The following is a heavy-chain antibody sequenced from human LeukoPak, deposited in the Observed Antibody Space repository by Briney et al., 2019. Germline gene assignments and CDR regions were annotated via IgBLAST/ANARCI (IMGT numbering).Heavy chain of an antibody. D-gene: IGHD1-26*01. CDR2: IYYSGST. CDR3: ARDREDAFDI. Sequence: SETLSLTCTVSGGSISSYYWSWIRQPPGKGLEWIGYIYYSGSTNYNPSLKSRVTISVDTSKNQFSLKLSSVTAADTVVYYCARDREDAFDIWGQGTMVTVSS. J-gene: IGHJ3*02. CDR1: GGSISSYY. V-gene: IGHV4-59*01.